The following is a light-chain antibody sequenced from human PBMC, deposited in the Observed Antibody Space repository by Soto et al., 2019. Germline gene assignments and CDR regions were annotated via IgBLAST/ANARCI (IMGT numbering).Light chain of an antibody. CDR3: AAWDDSLSGPV. CDR2: TNN. CDR1: SSTIGSNY. V-gene: IGLV1-47*01. J-gene: IGLJ3*02. Sequence: QPVLTQPPSASGTPGQRVTISCSGSSSTIGSNYVYWYQQLPGSAPKLLMYTNNQRPSGVPDRFSGSKSGTSASLAISGLRSEDEADYYCAAWDDSLSGPVFGGGTKVTVL.